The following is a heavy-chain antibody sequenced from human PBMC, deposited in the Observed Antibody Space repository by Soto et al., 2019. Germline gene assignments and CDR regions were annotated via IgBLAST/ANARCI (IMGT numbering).Heavy chain of an antibody. CDR1: GGSISSGGYY. CDR3: ARGERAGTLWGGGYYYYYGMDV. Sequence: SETLSLTCAVSGGSISSGGYYWSWIRQPPGKGLEWIGEINHSGSTNYNPSLKSRVTISVDTSKNQFSLKLSSVTAADTAVYYCARGERAGTLWGGGYYYYYGMDVWGQGTTVTVSS. CDR2: INHSGST. V-gene: IGHV4-34*01. J-gene: IGHJ6*02. D-gene: IGHD6-13*01.